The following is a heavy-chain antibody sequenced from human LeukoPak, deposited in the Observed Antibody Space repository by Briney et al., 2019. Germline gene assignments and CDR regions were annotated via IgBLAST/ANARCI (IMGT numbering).Heavy chain of an antibody. CDR2: IKQDGSEQ. CDR3: ARGPAYGDFTDFFDY. V-gene: IGHV3-7*01. CDR1: GFTLSSFG. J-gene: IGHJ4*02. Sequence: GGSLRLSCVASGFTLSSFGMNWVRQAPGKGLEWVANIKQDGSEQYNVDSVKGRFTISRDNAKNSLYLQMNSLRAEDTAVYYCARGPAYGDFTDFFDYWGQGTLVTVSS. D-gene: IGHD4-17*01.